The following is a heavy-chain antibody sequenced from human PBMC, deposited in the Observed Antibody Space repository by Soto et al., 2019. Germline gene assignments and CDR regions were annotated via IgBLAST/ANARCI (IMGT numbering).Heavy chain of an antibody. J-gene: IGHJ4*02. V-gene: IGHV1-69*06. Sequence: SVKVSCKASGGTFSSYAISWVRQAPGQGLEWMGGIIPIFGTANYAQKFQGRVTITADKSTSTAYMELSSLRSEDTAVYYCAREASPSYYFDYWGQGTLVTVSS. CDR2: IIPIFGTA. D-gene: IGHD3-16*02. CDR1: GGTFSSYA. CDR3: AREASPSYYFDY.